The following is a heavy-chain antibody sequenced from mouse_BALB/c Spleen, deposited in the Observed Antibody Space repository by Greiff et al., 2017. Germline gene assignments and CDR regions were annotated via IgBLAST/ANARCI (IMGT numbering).Heavy chain of an antibody. CDR3: ARDGYSYAMDY. CDR1: GFTFSSFG. V-gene: IGHV5-17*02. CDR2: ISSGSSTI. Sequence: EVMLVESGGGLVQPGGSRKLSCAASGFTFSSFGMHWVRQAPEKGLEWVAYISSGSSTIYYADTVKGRFTISRDNPKNTLFLQMTSLRSEDTAMYYCARDGYSYAMDYWGQGTSVTVSS. D-gene: IGHD2-3*01. J-gene: IGHJ4*01.